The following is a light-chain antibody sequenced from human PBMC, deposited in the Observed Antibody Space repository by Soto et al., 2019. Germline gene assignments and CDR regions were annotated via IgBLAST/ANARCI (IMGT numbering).Light chain of an antibody. CDR2: GAS. V-gene: IGKV3-20*01. Sequence: EIVLTQSPGTLSLSPGERATLSCRASQSVSSSYLAWYQQKPGQAPRLLIYGASSRATGIPDRFSGSGSGTDFNLTISGLEPEDFAVYYCQQYGSSPLTFGQGTKVEI. CDR3: QQYGSSPLT. J-gene: IGKJ1*01. CDR1: QSVSSSY.